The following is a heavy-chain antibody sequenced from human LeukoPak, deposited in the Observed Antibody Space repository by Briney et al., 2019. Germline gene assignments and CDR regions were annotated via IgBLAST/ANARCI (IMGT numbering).Heavy chain of an antibody. CDR3: AREVSGGSGSYRY. CDR2: IYSGGST. Sequence: GGSLRLSCAASGFTVSSNYMSWVRQAPGKGLEWVSVIYSGGSTYYADSVKGRFTISRDNSKNTLYLQMNSLRAEDTAVYYCAREVSGGSGSYRYWGQGTLVTVSS. D-gene: IGHD3-10*01. V-gene: IGHV3-53*01. J-gene: IGHJ4*02. CDR1: GFTVSSNY.